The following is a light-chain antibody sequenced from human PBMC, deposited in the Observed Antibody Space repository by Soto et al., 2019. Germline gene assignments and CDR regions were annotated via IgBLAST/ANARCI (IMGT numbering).Light chain of an antibody. CDR2: GAS. J-gene: IGKJ1*01. V-gene: IGKV3-15*01. CDR3: QQYNNWWT. CDR1: QSVSNN. Sequence: KGVTKSPATLSVSTGDSATLSCRASQSVSNNLAWYHQKPGQAPRVLIYGASIRATGVPARFSGSGSGTEFTLTISSLQSEDFAVYYCQQYNNWWTFGQGTKVDI.